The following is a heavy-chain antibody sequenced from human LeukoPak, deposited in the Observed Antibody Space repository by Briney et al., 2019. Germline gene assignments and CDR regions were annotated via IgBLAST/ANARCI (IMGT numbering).Heavy chain of an antibody. V-gene: IGHV1-2*02. Sequence: ASGKVSCKASGYTFSDYYMHWVRQAPGQGLEWMGWINPYSGGTNYAEKFQGRVTMTRDTSITTAYMELSSLRSDDTAMYYCATLRRSGWYIGDWGQGTLVTVSS. CDR1: GYTFSDYY. D-gene: IGHD6-19*01. CDR2: INPYSGGT. CDR3: ATLRRSGWYIGD. J-gene: IGHJ4*02.